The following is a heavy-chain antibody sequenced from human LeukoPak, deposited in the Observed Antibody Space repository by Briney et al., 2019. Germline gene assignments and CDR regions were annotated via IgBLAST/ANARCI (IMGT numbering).Heavy chain of an antibody. Sequence: GGSLRLSCAASGFTFSSYAMSWVRQAPGKGLEWVSAISGSGGSTYYADSVKGRFTISRDNSKNTLYLQMSSLRAEDTAVYYCAKGRVWFGELFDYWGQGTLVTVSS. CDR3: AKGRVWFGELFDY. CDR1: GFTFSSYA. D-gene: IGHD3-10*01. V-gene: IGHV3-23*01. CDR2: ISGSGGST. J-gene: IGHJ4*02.